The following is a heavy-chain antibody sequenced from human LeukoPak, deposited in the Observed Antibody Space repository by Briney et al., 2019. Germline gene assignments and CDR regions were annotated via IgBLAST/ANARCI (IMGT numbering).Heavy chain of an antibody. Sequence: ASVKVSCKASGGTFSSYAISWVRQAPGQGLEWMGWINTNTGNPTYAQGFTGRFVFSLDTSVSTAYLQISSLKAEDTAVYYCARAPIEYSSPNWFDPWGQGTLVTVSS. J-gene: IGHJ5*02. CDR1: GGTFSSYA. V-gene: IGHV7-4-1*02. CDR3: ARAPIEYSSPNWFDP. D-gene: IGHD6-6*01. CDR2: INTNTGNP.